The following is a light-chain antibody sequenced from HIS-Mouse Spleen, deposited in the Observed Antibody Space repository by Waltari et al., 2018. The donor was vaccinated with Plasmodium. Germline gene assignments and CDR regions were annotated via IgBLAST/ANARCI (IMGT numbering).Light chain of an antibody. CDR3: SSYTSSSTVV. Sequence: QSALTQPASVSGSPGQSLTISCTGTSRDVVGSNYVSWYQQHPGKAPKLMIYDVSNRPSGVSNRFSGSKSGNTASLTISGLQAEDEADYYCSSYTSSSTVVFGGGTKLTVL. V-gene: IGLV2-14*03. J-gene: IGLJ2*01. CDR2: DVS. CDR1: SRDVVGSNY.